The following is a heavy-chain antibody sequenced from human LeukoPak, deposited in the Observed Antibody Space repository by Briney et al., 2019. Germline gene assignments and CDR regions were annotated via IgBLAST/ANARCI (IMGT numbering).Heavy chain of an antibody. CDR1: GGSIRSNIHY. J-gene: IGHJ4*02. CDR3: AREVMTVADDFDH. D-gene: IGHD2-21*02. Sequence: PSETLSLTCTVSGGSIRSNIHYWAWIRQPPGEGLEWIGSVHYSGSSYYNPSLTSRATISVDTSKNQFSLKVRSVAAADTAMYYCAREVMTVADDFDHWGQGTLVTVSS. CDR2: VHYSGSS. V-gene: IGHV4-39*07.